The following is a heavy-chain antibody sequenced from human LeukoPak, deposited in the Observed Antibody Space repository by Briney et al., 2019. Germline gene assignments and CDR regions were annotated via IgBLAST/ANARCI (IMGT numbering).Heavy chain of an antibody. J-gene: IGHJ4*02. CDR2: INCDGSST. CDR3: ASSVYGFNY. D-gene: IGHD2-8*01. Sequence: GGSLRLSCAASGFTFSSYWMHWVRQAPGKGLVWVSRINCDGSSTSYADSVKGRFTISRDNAKNTLYLQMNNLRAEDTAVYYCASSVYGFNYWGQGTLVTVSS. CDR1: GFTFSSYW. V-gene: IGHV3-74*01.